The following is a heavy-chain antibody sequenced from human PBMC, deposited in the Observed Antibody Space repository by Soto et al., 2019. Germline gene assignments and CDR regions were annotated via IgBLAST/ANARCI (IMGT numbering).Heavy chain of an antibody. CDR1: GFTFSSYP. CDR3: AKVITTDISYWYGMDV. D-gene: IGHD1-26*01. V-gene: IGHV3-23*01. CDR2: ISGSGTS. Sequence: GGSLRLSCAASGFTFSSYPMVWVRQAPGKGLESISSISGSGTSYYADSVKGRFTISRDNSENTLYLQMNSLRAEDTAVYYCAKVITTDISYWYGMDVWGQGTTATVSS. J-gene: IGHJ6*02.